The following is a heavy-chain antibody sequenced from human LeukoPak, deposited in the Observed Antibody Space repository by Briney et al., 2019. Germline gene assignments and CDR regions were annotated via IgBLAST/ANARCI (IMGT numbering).Heavy chain of an antibody. J-gene: IGHJ6*02. Sequence: GGSLRLSCAASGFTFSSYAMSWVRQAPGKGLEWVAAISGSGGSTYYADSVKGRFTISRDNSKNTLYLQMHSLRAEDTAVYYCAKAVGNDFWSGYYYYGMDVWGQGTTVTVSS. CDR2: ISGSGGST. D-gene: IGHD3-3*01. V-gene: IGHV3-23*01. CDR1: GFTFSSYA. CDR3: AKAVGNDFWSGYYYYGMDV.